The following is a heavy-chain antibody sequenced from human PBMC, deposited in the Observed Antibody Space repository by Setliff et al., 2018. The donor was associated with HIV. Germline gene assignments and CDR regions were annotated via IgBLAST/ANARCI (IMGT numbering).Heavy chain of an antibody. V-gene: IGHV3-21*01. Sequence: GGSLRLSCAASGFTFRNYKFNWVRQAPGRGLEWVSSISIGSGGAIDYADSVQGRFTISRDNSKNSLYLQMSTLRPEDTAVYYCVRVYDAVVLAGRLWGQGTLVTVSS. CDR1: GFTFRNYK. J-gene: IGHJ4*02. CDR3: VRVYDAVVLAGRL. CDR2: ISIGSGGAI. D-gene: IGHD2-2*01.